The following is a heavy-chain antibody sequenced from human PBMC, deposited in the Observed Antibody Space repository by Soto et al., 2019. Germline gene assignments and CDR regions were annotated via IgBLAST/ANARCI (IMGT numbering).Heavy chain of an antibody. CDR3: GKKGGGASIDFWRANWFDP. CDR1: GGMFSDYT. CDR2: IIPIFGGP. D-gene: IGHD3-3*01. J-gene: IGHJ5*02. V-gene: IGHV1-69*06. Sequence: QVQLVQSGAVVKKPGSSVTVSCKASGGMFSDYTISWVRQAPGQGLEWMGGIIPIFGGPHYAQKFQGRVTITADKPTTPVNLELRDLTPEDTAVYYCGKKGGGASIDFWRANWFDPWGQGTLVTVSS.